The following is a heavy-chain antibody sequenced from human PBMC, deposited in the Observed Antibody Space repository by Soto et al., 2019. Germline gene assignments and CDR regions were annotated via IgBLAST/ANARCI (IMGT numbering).Heavy chain of an antibody. CDR3: ASGIQLWLRRINNGYSG. D-gene: IGHD5-18*01. Sequence: ASVKVSCKASVYTFTSYYMHWVRQAPGQGLEWMGIINPSGGTANYAQRFQDRVTITADESTNTVYMELSSLRSEDTAVYFCASGIQLWLRRINNGYSGWGQGTLVTVSS. V-gene: IGHV1-46*01. J-gene: IGHJ4*02. CDR1: VYTFTSYY. CDR2: INPSGGTA.